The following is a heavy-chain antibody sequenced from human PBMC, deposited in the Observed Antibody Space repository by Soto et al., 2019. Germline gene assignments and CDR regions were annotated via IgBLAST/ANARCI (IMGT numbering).Heavy chain of an antibody. J-gene: IGHJ4*02. CDR3: ATDLLELRSFDY. CDR2: FDPEDGET. D-gene: IGHD1-7*01. CDR1: GYTLTELS. Sequence: GXSVKVSCQVSGYTLTELSMHWVRQAPGKGLEWMGGFDPEDGETIYAQKFQGRVTMTEDTSTDTAYMELSSLRSEDTAVYYCATDLLELRSFDYWGQGTLVTVSS. V-gene: IGHV1-24*01.